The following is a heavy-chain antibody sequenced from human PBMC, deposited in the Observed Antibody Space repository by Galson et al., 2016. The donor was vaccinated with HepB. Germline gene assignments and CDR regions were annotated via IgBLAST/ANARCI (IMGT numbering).Heavy chain of an antibody. V-gene: IGHV3-30*18. D-gene: IGHD2-2*01. Sequence: LRLSCAVSGFTFSSYGIHWVRQAPGKGLEWVAVISYDGSNKYYADSVKGRFTISRDNSKKTLYLQMNSLRAEDTAVYYCAKDGRIYCSSASCHDHFHYWGQGTLVTVSS. CDR1: GFTFSSYG. J-gene: IGHJ4*02. CDR3: AKDGRIYCSSASCHDHFHY. CDR2: ISYDGSNK.